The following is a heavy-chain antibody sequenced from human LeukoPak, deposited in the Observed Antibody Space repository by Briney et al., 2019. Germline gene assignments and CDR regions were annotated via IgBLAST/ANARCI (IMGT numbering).Heavy chain of an antibody. D-gene: IGHD3-22*01. J-gene: IGHJ3*02. CDR2: INPSGGST. CDR3: ARGRLPTYYYDSSGYLDAFDI. CDR1: GYTFTSYY. V-gene: IGHV1-46*01. Sequence: ASVKVSCKASGYTFTSYYMHWVRRAPGQGLEWMGIINPSGGSTSYAQKFQGRVTMTRDTSTSTVYMELSSLRSEDTAVYYCARGRLPTYYYDSSGYLDAFDIWGQGTMVTVSS.